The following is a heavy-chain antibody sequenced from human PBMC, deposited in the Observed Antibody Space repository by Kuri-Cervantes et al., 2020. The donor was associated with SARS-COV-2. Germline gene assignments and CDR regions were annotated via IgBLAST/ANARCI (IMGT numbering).Heavy chain of an antibody. D-gene: IGHD3-22*01. V-gene: IGHV3-7*01. Sequence: GESLKISCAASGFTFSSYWMSWVRQAPGKGLEWVANIKQDGSEKYYVDSVKGRFTISRDNAKNSLYLQMNSLRAEDTAVYYCALVVIPYYFDYWGQGTLVTVSS. CDR3: ALVVIPYYFDY. CDR2: IKQDGSEK. CDR1: GFTFSSYW. J-gene: IGHJ4*02.